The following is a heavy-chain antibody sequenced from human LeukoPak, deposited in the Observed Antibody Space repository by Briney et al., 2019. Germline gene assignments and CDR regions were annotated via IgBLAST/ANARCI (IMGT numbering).Heavy chain of an antibody. Sequence: GGSLRLSCAASGFTVSSSYMGWVRQAPDKGLEWASVIYSGGTTYYADSVKGRFTISRDISKNTVFLQMNSLRAEDTAVYYCARNFGPSYNSWGQGILVTASS. V-gene: IGHV3-53*01. CDR2: IYSGGTT. CDR3: ARNFGPSYNS. D-gene: IGHD5-18*01. CDR1: GFTVSSSY. J-gene: IGHJ4*02.